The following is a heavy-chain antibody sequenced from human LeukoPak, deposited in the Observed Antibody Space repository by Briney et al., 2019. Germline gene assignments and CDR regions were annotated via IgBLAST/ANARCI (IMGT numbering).Heavy chain of an antibody. Sequence: GASVKVSCKASGGTFSSYTISWVRQAPGQGLEWMGRIIPILGIANYAQKFQGRVTITADKSTSTAYMELSSLTSEDTAVYYCARGYCSSTSCSLPFILWGQGTLVTVSS. D-gene: IGHD2-2*01. CDR3: ARGYCSSTSCSLPFIL. CDR1: GGTFSSYT. V-gene: IGHV1-69*02. J-gene: IGHJ4*02. CDR2: IIPILGIA.